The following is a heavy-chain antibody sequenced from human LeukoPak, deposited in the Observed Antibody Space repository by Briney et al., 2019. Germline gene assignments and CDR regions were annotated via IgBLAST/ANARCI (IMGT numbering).Heavy chain of an antibody. J-gene: IGHJ6*02. D-gene: IGHD2-15*01. Sequence: PSETLSLTCAVYGGSFSGYYWSWIRQPPGKGLEWIGEINHSGSTNYNPSLKSRVTISVDTSKNQFSLKLSSVTAADTAVYYCARGRGYCSGGSCYHYYYYYGMDVWGQGTTVTVS. CDR1: GGSFSGYY. CDR2: INHSGST. CDR3: ARGRGYCSGGSCYHYYYYYGMDV. V-gene: IGHV4-34*01.